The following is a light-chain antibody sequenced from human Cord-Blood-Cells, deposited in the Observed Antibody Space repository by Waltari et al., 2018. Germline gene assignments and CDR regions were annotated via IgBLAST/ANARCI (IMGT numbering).Light chain of an antibody. CDR1: QSISSW. CDR2: DAS. V-gene: IGKV1-5*01. Sequence: DIQMTQSPSTLSASVGDRVTITCRAIQSISSWLAWDQQKPGKAPKLLIYDASSLESGVPSRFSGSGSGTEFTLTISSLQPDDFATYYCQQYNSYSPYTFGQGTKLEIK. J-gene: IGKJ2*01. CDR3: QQYNSYSPYT.